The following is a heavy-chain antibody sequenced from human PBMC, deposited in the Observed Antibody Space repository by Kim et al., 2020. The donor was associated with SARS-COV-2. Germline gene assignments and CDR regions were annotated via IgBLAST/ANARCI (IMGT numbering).Heavy chain of an antibody. Sequence: SRTSYIYYAAPVKGRFTISRDNAKTSLYRQMNGLRAEDTAVYYCARVRGDWGQGTLVTVSS. J-gene: IGHJ4*02. V-gene: IGHV3-21*01. CDR3: ARVRGD. CDR2: SRTSYI.